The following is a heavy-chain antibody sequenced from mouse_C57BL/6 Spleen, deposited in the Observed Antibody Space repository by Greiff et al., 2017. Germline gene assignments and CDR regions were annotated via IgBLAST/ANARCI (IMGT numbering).Heavy chain of an antibody. V-gene: IGHV1-4*01. Sequence: QVQLQQSGAELARPGASVKMSCKASGYTFTSYTMNWVKQRPGQGLEWIGYINPSSGYSKYNQKFKDKATLTADKSSSTAYMQLSSLTSEDSAVYCCAIKLESMDYWGQGTSVTVSS. CDR2: INPSSGYS. CDR1: GYTFTSYT. J-gene: IGHJ4*01. D-gene: IGHD1-3*01. CDR3: AIKLESMDY.